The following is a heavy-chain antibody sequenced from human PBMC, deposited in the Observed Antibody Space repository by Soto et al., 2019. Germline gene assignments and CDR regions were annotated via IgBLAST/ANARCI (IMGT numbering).Heavy chain of an antibody. J-gene: IGHJ6*04. V-gene: IGHV1-58*01. Sequence: QVRLVQSGPEVKRPGTSEKVSCKASGFTFPSSAVQRVRQARGQRPEWMGWIVVVSGDTHFAQKFQERVTMTRGTSTGAVDMKLRSLVSEDTAVYYCSADSHCFAARCSSSYMYAMDVLGKVTTVTVAS. CDR1: GFTFPSSA. CDR3: SADSHCFAARCSSSYMYAMDV. D-gene: IGHD1-26*01. CDR2: IVVVSGDT.